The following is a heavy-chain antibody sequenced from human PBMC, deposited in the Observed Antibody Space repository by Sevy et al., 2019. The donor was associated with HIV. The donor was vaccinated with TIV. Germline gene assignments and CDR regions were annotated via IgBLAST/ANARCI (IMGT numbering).Heavy chain of an antibody. Sequence: GGSLRLSCAASGFSFRDAWMRWVRQAPGEGLEWVGRIKSNTGGGTTDYAEPVKDRFTISRDDSKNTVYLQLNSLKPEDTAVYYCTTEAALIPWYALQYWGQGTLVTVSS. D-gene: IGHD2-8*01. J-gene: IGHJ4*02. CDR1: GFSFRDAW. CDR2: IKSNTGGGTT. V-gene: IGHV3-15*01. CDR3: TTEAALIPWYALQY.